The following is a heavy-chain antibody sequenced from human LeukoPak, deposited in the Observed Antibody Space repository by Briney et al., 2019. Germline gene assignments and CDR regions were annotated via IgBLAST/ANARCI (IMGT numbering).Heavy chain of an antibody. CDR3: ARDLSGLTGLWFDY. CDR1: GFTVSSNY. V-gene: IGHV3-30-3*01. J-gene: IGHJ5*01. Sequence: GGSLRLSCAASGFTVSSNYMSWVRQAPGKGLEWVAVISYDGSNKYYADSVKGRFTISRDNSKNTLYLQMNSLRAEDTAVYYCARDLSGLTGLWFDYWGQGTLVTVSS. D-gene: IGHD7-27*01. CDR2: ISYDGSNK.